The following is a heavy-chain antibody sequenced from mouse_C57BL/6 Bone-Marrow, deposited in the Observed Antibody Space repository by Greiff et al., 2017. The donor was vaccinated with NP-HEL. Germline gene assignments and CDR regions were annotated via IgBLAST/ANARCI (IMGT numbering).Heavy chain of an antibody. CDR1: GYTFTDYY. J-gene: IGHJ4*01. CDR3: ARQLRLRERYYAMDY. Sequence: QVQLKESGAELVRPGASVKLSCKASGYTFTDYYINWVKQRPGQGLEWIARIYPGSGNTYYNEKFKGKATLTAEKSSSTAYMQLSSLTSEDSAVYSCARQLRLRERYYAMDYWGQGTSVTVSS. CDR2: IYPGSGNT. V-gene: IGHV1-76*01. D-gene: IGHD3-2*02.